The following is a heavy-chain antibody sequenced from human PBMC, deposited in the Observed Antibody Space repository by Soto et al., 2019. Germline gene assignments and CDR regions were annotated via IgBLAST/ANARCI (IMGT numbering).Heavy chain of an antibody. J-gene: IGHJ6*02. V-gene: IGHV3-13*01. Sequence: EVQLKESGGGLVQPGGSLTVSCAASGFTFSIYDMHWVRQPPGKGLEWVAAIGSAGDTYYPAAVQGGFTFFRDNVRKFVSPQMDSLRGGDTAVYYCAKGAHINSGFYLYAMDVWGQWTTVTVSS. CDR2: IGSAGDT. CDR1: GFTFSIYD. CDR3: AKGAHINSGFYLYAMDV. D-gene: IGHD4-4*01.